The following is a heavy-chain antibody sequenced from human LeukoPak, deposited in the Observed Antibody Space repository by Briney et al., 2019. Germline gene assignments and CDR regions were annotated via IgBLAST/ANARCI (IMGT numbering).Heavy chain of an antibody. CDR1: GGSISSGDYY. Sequence: SETLPLTCTVSGGSISSGDYYWSWIRQPPGKGLEWIGYIYYSGSTYYNPSLKSRVTISVDTSKNQFSLKLSSVTAADTAVYYCASTMVRGVIGVFDYWGQGTLVTVSS. D-gene: IGHD3-10*01. V-gene: IGHV4-30-4*01. CDR3: ASTMVRGVIGVFDY. CDR2: IYYSGST. J-gene: IGHJ4*02.